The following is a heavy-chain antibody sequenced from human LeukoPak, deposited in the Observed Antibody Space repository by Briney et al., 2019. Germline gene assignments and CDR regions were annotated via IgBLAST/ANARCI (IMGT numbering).Heavy chain of an antibody. J-gene: IGHJ4*02. V-gene: IGHV1-18*01. CDR1: GYTFTSYG. D-gene: IGHD4-23*01. CDR3: ARFSDYGGNSGFDY. Sequence: ASVKVSCKASGYTFTSYGFSWVRQAPGQGLEWMAWISAYNGKTNYAQNFQGRVTMTTDTSTSTAYMELRSLRSDDTAVYYCARFSDYGGNSGFDYWGQGTLVTVPS. CDR2: ISAYNGKT.